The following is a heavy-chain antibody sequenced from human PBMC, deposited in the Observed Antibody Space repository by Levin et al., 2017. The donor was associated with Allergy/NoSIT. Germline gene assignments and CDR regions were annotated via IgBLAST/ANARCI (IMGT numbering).Heavy chain of an antibody. CDR3: ARTVGEGGSYWPLGY. V-gene: IGHV1-2*02. J-gene: IGHJ4*02. D-gene: IGHD1-26*01. CDR1: GYTFTGYY. CDR2: INPNSGGT. Sequence: GASVKVSCKASGYTFTGYYMHWVRQAPGQGLEWMGWINPNSGGTNYAQKFQGRVTMTRDTSISTAYMELSRLRSDDTAVYYCARTVGEGGSYWPLGYWGQGTLVTVSS.